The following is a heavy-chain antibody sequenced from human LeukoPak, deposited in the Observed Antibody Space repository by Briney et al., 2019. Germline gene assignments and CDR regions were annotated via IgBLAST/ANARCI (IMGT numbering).Heavy chain of an antibody. CDR3: ARVATVTTLARELNYYYYMDV. CDR2: IYTSGST. J-gene: IGHJ6*03. V-gene: IGHV4-4*07. Sequence: SETLPLTCTVSGGSISSYYWSWIRQPAGKGLEWIGRIYTSGSTNYNPSLKSRVTMSVDTSKNQFSLKLSSVTAADTAVYYCARVATVTTLARELNYYYYMDVWGKGTTVTISS. D-gene: IGHD4-17*01. CDR1: GGSISSYY.